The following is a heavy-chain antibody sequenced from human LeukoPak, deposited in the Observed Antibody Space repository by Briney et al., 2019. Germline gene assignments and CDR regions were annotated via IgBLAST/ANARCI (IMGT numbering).Heavy chain of an antibody. Sequence: PSETLSLTCTVSGGSISSYYWSWIRQPAGKGLEWIGRIYTSGSTNYNPSLKSRVTMSVDTSKNQFSLKPSSVTAADTAVYYCAGNRVGATTIGYYFDYWGQGTLVTVSS. V-gene: IGHV4-4*07. CDR1: GGSISSYY. D-gene: IGHD1-26*01. J-gene: IGHJ4*02. CDR3: AGNRVGATTIGYYFDY. CDR2: IYTSGST.